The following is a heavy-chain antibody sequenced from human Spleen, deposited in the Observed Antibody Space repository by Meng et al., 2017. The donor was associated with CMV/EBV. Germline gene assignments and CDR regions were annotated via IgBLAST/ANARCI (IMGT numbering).Heavy chain of an antibody. V-gene: IGHV3-23*01. J-gene: IGHJ5*02. CDR2: ISASADST. CDR1: GVTFTNYA. D-gene: IGHD6-13*01. Sequence: GESLKISCATFGVTFTNYAMSWVRQAPGKGLEWVAGISASADSTFYADSAKGRFTISRDNSKNTLYLQMNSLSAEDTAVYYCARDPLLYSSSWSPNWFGPWGQGTLVTVSS. CDR3: ARDPLLYSSSWSPNWFGP.